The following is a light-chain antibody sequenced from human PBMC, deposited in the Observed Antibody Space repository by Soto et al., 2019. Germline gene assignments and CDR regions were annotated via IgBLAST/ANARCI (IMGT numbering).Light chain of an antibody. CDR2: GAS. V-gene: IGKV3-15*01. CDR3: QQYNNWPPTT. Sequence: EIVMTQSPATLSVSPGERATLSCRASQSVSSNLAGYQQKPGQAPRLLIYGASTRATGIPARFSGSGSGTEFTLTISSLQSEDFAVYYGQQYNNWPPTTFGQGTKLEIK. J-gene: IGKJ2*01. CDR1: QSVSSN.